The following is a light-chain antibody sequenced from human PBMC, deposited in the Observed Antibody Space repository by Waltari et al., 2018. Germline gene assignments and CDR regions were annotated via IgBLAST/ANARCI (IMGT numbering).Light chain of an antibody. CDR1: QAVNNY. V-gene: IGKV1-27*01. Sequence: IQMTQSPSSLSASPGDRVTITCRARQAVNNYLAWYQQKPGKVPKLLISTASTLQSGVPSRFSGHGSGTNFTLAISSLQPEDAATYYCQTYNSGLSLTFGGGTKVE. CDR3: QTYNSGLSLT. CDR2: TAS. J-gene: IGKJ4*01.